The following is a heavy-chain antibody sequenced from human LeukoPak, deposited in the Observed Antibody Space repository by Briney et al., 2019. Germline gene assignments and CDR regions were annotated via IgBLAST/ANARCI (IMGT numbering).Heavy chain of an antibody. CDR1: GYTFTSYA. D-gene: IGHD2-15*01. CDR3: ARDDADIYYYGMDV. J-gene: IGHJ6*02. CDR2: INTNTGNP. Sequence: GASVKVSCKASGYTFTSYAMNWVRQAPGQGLEWMGWINTNTGNPTYAQGFTGRFVFSLDTSVSTAYLQISSLKAEDTAVYYCARDDADIYYYGMDVWGQGTTVTVSS. V-gene: IGHV7-4-1*02.